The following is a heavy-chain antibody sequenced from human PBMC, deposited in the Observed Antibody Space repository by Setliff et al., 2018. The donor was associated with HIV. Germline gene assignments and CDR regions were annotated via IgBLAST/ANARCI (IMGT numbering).Heavy chain of an antibody. Sequence: TLSLTCTVSGDSVSRYSWNWIRQPPGKGLEWIGYVYANGETNYNPSLKSRVTMSADTSRNQFSLSLNSATAADTAVYFCARRKLQDSTITTSNWFDSWGQGILVTVSS. CDR3: ARRKLQDSTITTSNWFDS. D-gene: IGHD3-10*01. V-gene: IGHV4-4*09. CDR2: VYANGET. CDR1: GDSVSRYS. J-gene: IGHJ5*01.